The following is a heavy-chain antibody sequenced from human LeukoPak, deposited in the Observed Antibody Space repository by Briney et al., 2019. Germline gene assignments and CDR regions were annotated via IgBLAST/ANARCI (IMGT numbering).Heavy chain of an antibody. CDR1: GYTFTGYY. J-gene: IGHJ4*02. V-gene: IGHV1-2*02. D-gene: IGHD3-10*01. CDR3: ARDDKVRGVPFDY. CDR2: INPNSGGT. Sequence: ASVKVSCKASGYTFTGYYMHWVRQAPGQGLEWMGWINPNSGGTNYAQKFQGRVTMTRDTSISTAYTELSRLRSDDTAVYYCARDDKVRGVPFDYWGQGTLVTVSS.